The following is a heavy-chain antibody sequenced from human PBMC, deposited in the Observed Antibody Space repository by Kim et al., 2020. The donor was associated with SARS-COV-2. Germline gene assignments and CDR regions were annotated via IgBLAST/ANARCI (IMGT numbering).Heavy chain of an antibody. CDR3: ATPRSASGYYYYGMDV. J-gene: IGHJ6*02. CDR2: ISSSSSTI. D-gene: IGHD3-10*01. V-gene: IGHV3-48*02. CDR1: GFTFSSYS. Sequence: GGSLRLSCAASGFTFSSYSMNWVRQAPGKGLEWVSYISSSSSTIYYADSVKGRFTISRDNAKNSLYLQMNSLRDEDTAVYYCATPRSASGYYYYGMDVWGQGTTVTVSS.